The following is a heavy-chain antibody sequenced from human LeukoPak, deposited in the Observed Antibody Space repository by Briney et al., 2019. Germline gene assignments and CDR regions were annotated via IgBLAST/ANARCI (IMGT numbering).Heavy chain of an antibody. Sequence: SETLSLTCTVSGGSIGTYYWSWIRQPPGKGLEWIGYIYYSGSTNYNPSLKSRVTISVDTSKNQFSLKLSSVTAADTAVYYCARVDTAMVSNYYYYYGMDVWGQGTTVTVSS. V-gene: IGHV4-59*01. D-gene: IGHD5-18*01. CDR2: IYYSGST. CDR1: GGSIGTYY. CDR3: ARVDTAMVSNYYYYYGMDV. J-gene: IGHJ6*02.